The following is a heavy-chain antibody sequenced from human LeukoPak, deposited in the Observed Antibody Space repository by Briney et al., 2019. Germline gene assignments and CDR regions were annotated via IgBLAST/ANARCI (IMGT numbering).Heavy chain of an antibody. CDR2: IGGTSSSL. D-gene: IGHD4-17*01. CDR3: AKEAGQDYGALDAFDV. Sequence: GGSLRLSCTASGFTFSSYWMSWVRQAPGKGLEWVSSIGGTSSSLYYAESVKGRFTISRDNARNSLYLQMNSLRAEDTAVYYCAKEAGQDYGALDAFDVWGQGTMVTVSS. V-gene: IGHV3-21*01. J-gene: IGHJ3*01. CDR1: GFTFSSYW.